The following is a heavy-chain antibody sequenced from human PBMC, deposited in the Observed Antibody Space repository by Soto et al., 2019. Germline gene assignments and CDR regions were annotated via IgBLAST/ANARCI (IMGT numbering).Heavy chain of an antibody. J-gene: IGHJ6*02. CDR1: GYTFTAYY. V-gene: IGHV1-2*02. Sequence: QVQLVQSGAEVKEPGDSVRVSCEASGYTFTAYYIHWVRQAPGQGLEWMGWINPKFGDTTYAQDFQGRVSMTRDMSNSTVYMELSRLTSDDTAIYYCARNMDYYYGRGSGNGQGVWGQGTTVTVFS. CDR2: INPKFGDT. D-gene: IGHD3-10*02. CDR3: ARNMDYYYGRGSGNGQGV.